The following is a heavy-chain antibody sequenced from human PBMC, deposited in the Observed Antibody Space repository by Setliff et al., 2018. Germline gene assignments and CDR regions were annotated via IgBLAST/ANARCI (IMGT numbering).Heavy chain of an antibody. CDR1: GFTFSGPY. Sequence: QAGGSLRLSCEASGFTFSGPYMDWVRQAPGQGLEWVGRIRNRRDGYVTDYGSSVKGRFTISRDDPENSLYLQMNDLKSEDTAVYYCVRDADTSLADWGQGTLVTVSS. CDR2: IRNRRDGYVT. V-gene: IGHV3-72*01. CDR3: VRDADTSLAD. J-gene: IGHJ4*02.